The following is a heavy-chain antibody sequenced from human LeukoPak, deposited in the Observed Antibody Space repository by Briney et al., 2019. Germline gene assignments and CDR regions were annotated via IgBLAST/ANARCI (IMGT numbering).Heavy chain of an antibody. CDR1: GFTFSSYS. J-gene: IGHJ3*02. V-gene: IGHV3-21*01. Sequence: GGSLRLSCAASGFTFSSYSMNWVRQAPGKGLEWVSSISSSSSYIYYADSVKGRFTISRDNAKNSLYLQMNSLRAEDTAVYYCARDAGYGDAFDIWGQGTMVAVSS. CDR3: ARDAGYGDAFDI. CDR2: ISSSSSYI. D-gene: IGHD5-12*01.